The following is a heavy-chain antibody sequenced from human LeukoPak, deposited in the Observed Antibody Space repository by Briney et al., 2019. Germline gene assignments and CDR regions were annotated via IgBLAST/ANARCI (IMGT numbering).Heavy chain of an antibody. V-gene: IGHV1-69*04. Sequence: ASVNVSCKASGGTFSSYAISWVRQAPGQGLERMGRIIPILGIANYAQKFQGRVTITADKSTSTAYMELSSLRSEDTAVYYCASGVRDYDSSGPRDYWGQGTLVTVSS. D-gene: IGHD3-22*01. J-gene: IGHJ4*02. CDR1: GGTFSSYA. CDR3: ASGVRDYDSSGPRDY. CDR2: IIPILGIA.